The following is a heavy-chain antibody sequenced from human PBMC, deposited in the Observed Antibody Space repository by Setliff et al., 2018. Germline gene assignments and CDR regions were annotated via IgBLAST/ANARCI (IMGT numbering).Heavy chain of an antibody. D-gene: IGHD3-9*01. Sequence: ASVKVSCKVSGYTLTELSTHWVRQAPGKGLEWMGGFDPEDGETIYAQKFQGRVTMTEDTSTDTAYMELSSLRSEDTAVYYCATALRYFDWLSPYYYYYYYMDVWGKGTTVTVSS. CDR1: GYTLTELS. CDR2: FDPEDGET. CDR3: ATALRYFDWLSPYYYYYYYMDV. J-gene: IGHJ6*03. V-gene: IGHV1-24*01.